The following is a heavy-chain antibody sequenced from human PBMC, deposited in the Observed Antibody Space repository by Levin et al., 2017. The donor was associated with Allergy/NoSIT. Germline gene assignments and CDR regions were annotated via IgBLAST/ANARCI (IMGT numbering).Heavy chain of an antibody. Sequence: SGGSLRLSCTVSGGSISSYYWSWIRQPPGKGLEWIGYIYYSGSTNYNPSLKSRVTISVDTSKNQFSLKLSSVTAADTAVYYCARDLATDDHWYFDLWGRGTLVTVSS. CDR3: ARDLATDDHWYFDL. CDR1: GGSISSYY. J-gene: IGHJ2*01. CDR2: IYYSGST. V-gene: IGHV4-59*01. D-gene: IGHD5-12*01.